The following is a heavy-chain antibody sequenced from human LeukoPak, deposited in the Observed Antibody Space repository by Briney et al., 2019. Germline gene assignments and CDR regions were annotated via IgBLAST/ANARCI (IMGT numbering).Heavy chain of an antibody. CDR3: ARGPPYYYDSSGYFDY. CDR1: GFIFDDYG. Sequence: GGSLRLSCAASGFIFDDYGMSWVRQAPGKGLEWVSVIYSGGSTYYADSVKGRSTISRDNSKNTPYLQMNSLRAEDTAVYYCARGPPYYYDSSGYFDYWGQGTLVTVSS. D-gene: IGHD3-22*01. CDR2: IYSGGST. J-gene: IGHJ4*02. V-gene: IGHV3-53*01.